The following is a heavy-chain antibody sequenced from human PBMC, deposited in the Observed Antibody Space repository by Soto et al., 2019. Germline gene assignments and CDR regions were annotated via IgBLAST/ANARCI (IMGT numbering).Heavy chain of an antibody. CDR2: VYYTGST. CDR3: ARNRYYGMDV. V-gene: IGHV4-59*01. J-gene: IGHJ6*02. Sequence: PSETLSLTCTVSGDSISSFYWSWVRQPSGKGLEWIGHVYYTGSTNYNPSLKGRVTLSVDMSNNHFSLKLKSVTAADTAVYFCARNRYYGMDVWGQGTTVTVSS. CDR1: GDSISSFY.